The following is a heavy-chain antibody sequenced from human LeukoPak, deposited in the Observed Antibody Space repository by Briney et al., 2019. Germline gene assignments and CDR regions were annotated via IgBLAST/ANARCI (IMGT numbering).Heavy chain of an antibody. CDR1: GYTFTNYA. CDR2: INAGNGNT. D-gene: IGHD3-10*01. V-gene: IGHV1-3*01. Sequence: GASVKVSCKASGYTFTNYAVHWVRQAPGQRLEWMGWINAGNGNTEYSQNSQDRVTITRDTSATTAYMGLSSLRSEDTAVYYCARGSYFYGSGSFMGSDYWGQGTLVTVSS. CDR3: ARGSYFYGSGSFMGSDY. J-gene: IGHJ4*02.